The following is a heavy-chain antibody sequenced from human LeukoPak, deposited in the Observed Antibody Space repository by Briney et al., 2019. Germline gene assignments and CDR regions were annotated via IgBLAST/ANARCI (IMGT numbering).Heavy chain of an antibody. J-gene: IGHJ4*02. V-gene: IGHV3-23*01. Sequence: GGSLRLSCAASGFTFSSYAMSWVRQAPGKGLEWASAISGSGGSTYYADSVKGRFTISRDNSKNTLYLQINRLSAEETAVYYCANGLAYCSSTSCYSAFDYWGQGTLVTVSS. CDR2: ISGSGGST. CDR3: ANGLAYCSSTSCYSAFDY. D-gene: IGHD2-2*01. CDR1: GFTFSSYA.